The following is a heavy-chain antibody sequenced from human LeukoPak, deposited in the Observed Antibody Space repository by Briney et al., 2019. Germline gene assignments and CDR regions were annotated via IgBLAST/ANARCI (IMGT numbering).Heavy chain of an antibody. J-gene: IGHJ4*02. CDR3: ARDGIDFIPHNDY. CDR1: GFTFSSYW. Sequence: GGSLRLSCAASGFTFSSYWMSWVRQAPGKGLEWVANIKQDGSEKYYVDSVKGRFTISRDNAKNSLYLQMNSPRAEDTAVYYCARDGIDFIPHNDYWGQGTLVTVSS. V-gene: IGHV3-7*03. D-gene: IGHD1-1*01. CDR2: IKQDGSEK.